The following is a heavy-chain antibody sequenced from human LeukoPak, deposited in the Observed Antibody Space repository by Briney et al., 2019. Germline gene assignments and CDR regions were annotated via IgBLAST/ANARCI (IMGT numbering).Heavy chain of an antibody. Sequence: GGSLRLSCAASGFTVSSNYMTWVRQAPGKGLEWVSVIYSGGRTHYADSVKGRFTISRDNSKNTLHLQMNSLRAEDTAVYYCARGIGEQWMTQGGDYYYYYYMDVWGKGTTVTVSS. J-gene: IGHJ6*03. D-gene: IGHD6-19*01. CDR3: ARGIGEQWMTQGGDYYYYYYMDV. CDR2: IYSGGRT. CDR1: GFTVSSNY. V-gene: IGHV3-53*01.